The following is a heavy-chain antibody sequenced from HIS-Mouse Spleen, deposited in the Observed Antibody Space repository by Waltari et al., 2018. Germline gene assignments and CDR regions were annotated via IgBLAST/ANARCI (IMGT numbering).Heavy chain of an antibody. CDR3: AHLQYSGSYKPFDY. D-gene: IGHD1-26*01. V-gene: IGHV2-5*02. Sequence: QITLKESGPTLVKPTQTLTLTCTFSGFSLSTSGVGVGWIRQPPGKALEWLAIIYWDDEKRYSPYLKSKLTITKDTYKNQVVLKMTNMDPVDTATYYCAHLQYSGSYKPFDYWGQGTLVTVSS. CDR1: GFSLSTSGVG. J-gene: IGHJ4*02. CDR2: IYWDDEK.